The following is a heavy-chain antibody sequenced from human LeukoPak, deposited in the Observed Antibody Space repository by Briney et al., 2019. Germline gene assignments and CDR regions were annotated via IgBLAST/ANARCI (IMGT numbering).Heavy chain of an antibody. Sequence: ASETLSLTCTVSGGSISSYYWSWIRQPPGKGLEWIGYIYYSGSTNYNPSLKSRVTISVDTSKNQFSLKLSSVTAADTAVYYCARDLHDAFDIWGQGTMDTVSS. CDR3: ARDLHDAFDI. V-gene: IGHV4-59*01. CDR2: IYYSGST. J-gene: IGHJ3*02. CDR1: GGSISSYY.